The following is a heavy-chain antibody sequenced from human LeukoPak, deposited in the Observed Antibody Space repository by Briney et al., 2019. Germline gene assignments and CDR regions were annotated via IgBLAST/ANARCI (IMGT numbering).Heavy chain of an antibody. Sequence: PSETLSLTCTVSGYSISSGYYWGWIRQPPGKGLEWIGSIYHSGSTYYNPSLKSRVTISVDTSKNQFSLKLSSVTAADTAVYYCARDPPILTGSDSRVDWFDPWGQGTLVTVSS. CDR1: GYSISSGYY. CDR2: IYHSGST. CDR3: ARDPPILTGSDSRVDWFDP. V-gene: IGHV4-38-2*02. D-gene: IGHD3-9*01. J-gene: IGHJ5*02.